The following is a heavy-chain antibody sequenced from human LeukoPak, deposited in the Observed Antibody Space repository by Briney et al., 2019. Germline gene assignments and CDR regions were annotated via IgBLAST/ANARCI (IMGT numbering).Heavy chain of an antibody. J-gene: IGHJ3*02. Sequence: GGSLRLSCAASGFTFSSYWMSWVRQAPGKGLEWVANIKQDGSEKYYVDSVKGRFTISRDNAKNSLYLQMNSLRAEDTAVYYCATRAPYCSSTSCYRTDAFDIWGQGTMVTVSS. V-gene: IGHV3-7*01. D-gene: IGHD2-2*01. CDR1: GFTFSSYW. CDR3: ATRAPYCSSTSCYRTDAFDI. CDR2: IKQDGSEK.